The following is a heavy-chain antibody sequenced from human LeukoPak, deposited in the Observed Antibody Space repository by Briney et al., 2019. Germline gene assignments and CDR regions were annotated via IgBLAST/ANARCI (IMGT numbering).Heavy chain of an antibody. V-gene: IGHV4-38-2*02. D-gene: IGHD3-10*01. CDR1: GYSISSGYY. CDR2: IYHSGST. J-gene: IGHJ4*02. CDR3: ASLYGSGTTDMR. Sequence: SETLSLTCTVSGYSISSGYYWGWIRQPPGKGLEWIGSIYHSGSTYYNPSLKSRVTISVDTSKNQSSLKLSSVTAADTAVYYCASLYGSGTTDMRWGQGTLVTVSS.